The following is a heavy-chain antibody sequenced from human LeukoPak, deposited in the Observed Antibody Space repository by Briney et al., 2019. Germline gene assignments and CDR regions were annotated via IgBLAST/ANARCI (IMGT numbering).Heavy chain of an antibody. Sequence: SETLSLTCTVSGGSISSYYWSWIRQPPGKGLEWIGYIYYSGSTNCNPSLKSRVTISVDTSKNQFSLKLSSVTAADTAVYYCARETARYYDSSGYYRLFDYWGQGTLVTVSS. CDR1: GGSISSYY. CDR3: ARETARYYDSSGYYRLFDY. J-gene: IGHJ4*02. V-gene: IGHV4-59*01. CDR2: IYYSGST. D-gene: IGHD3-22*01.